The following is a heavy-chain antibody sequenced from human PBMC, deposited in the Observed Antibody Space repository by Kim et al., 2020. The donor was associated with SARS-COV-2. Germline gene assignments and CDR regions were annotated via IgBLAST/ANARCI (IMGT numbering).Heavy chain of an antibody. J-gene: IGHJ5*01. CDR1: GFTVSTYW. CDR2: INGDGSST. V-gene: IGHV3-74*01. CDR3: TRGSA. Sequence: GGSLRLSCTASGFTVSTYWMHWVRQAPGKGLVWVSRINGDGSSTSYADFVRGRFTVSRDNAKNTLYLQMNSLSAEDAAVYYCTRGSAWG.